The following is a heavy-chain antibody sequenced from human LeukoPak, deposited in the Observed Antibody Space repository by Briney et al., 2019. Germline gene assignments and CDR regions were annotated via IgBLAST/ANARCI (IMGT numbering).Heavy chain of an antibody. D-gene: IGHD3-16*01. J-gene: IGHJ4*02. CDR1: GFTFSIYA. CDR2: ISGIVGST. V-gene: IGHV3-23*01. CDR3: AKDPPLYVQVDY. Sequence: VGSLRLSCAASGFTFSIYAMSWVRQAPGEGRGWVSAISGIVGSTYYADSVKGRFTISRDNSKNTLYLQMNSLRAEDTAVYYCAKDPPLYVQVDYWGQGTLVPVSS.